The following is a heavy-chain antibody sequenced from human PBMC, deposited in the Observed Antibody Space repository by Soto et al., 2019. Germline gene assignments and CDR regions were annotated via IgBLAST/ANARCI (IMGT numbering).Heavy chain of an antibody. V-gene: IGHV4-34*01. CDR3: ASGLISGSHYSGGWYYFDS. Sequence: QVQLQQSGAGLLKPSETLSLTCDVYGGSFSGYIWTWIRQTPGKGLQWIGQINHSGSANYNPSLQSPVTISVHTSTSQYSLELNSVTAADTAVYYCASGLISGSHYSGGWYYFDSWGQGTQVTVSS. CDR1: GGSFSGYI. D-gene: IGHD1-26*01. CDR2: INHSGSA. J-gene: IGHJ4*02.